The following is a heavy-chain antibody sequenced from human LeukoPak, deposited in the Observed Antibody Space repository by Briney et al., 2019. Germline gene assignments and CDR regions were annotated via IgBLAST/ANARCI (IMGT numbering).Heavy chain of an antibody. V-gene: IGHV5-51*01. Sequence: GASLEISCKGSGYIFTSYWIGWVRQLPGKGLEWMGIIYPGDSDTRYSPSFQGQVTISADKSISTAYLQWSSLKASDTAMYYCARHCSGGSCYSGDAFDIWGQGTMVTVSS. CDR2: IYPGDSDT. D-gene: IGHD2-15*01. CDR3: ARHCSGGSCYSGDAFDI. CDR1: GYIFTSYW. J-gene: IGHJ3*02.